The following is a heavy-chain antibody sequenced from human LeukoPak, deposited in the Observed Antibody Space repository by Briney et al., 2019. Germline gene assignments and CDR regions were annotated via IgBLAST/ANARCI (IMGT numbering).Heavy chain of an antibody. CDR1: GVSFDDYY. D-gene: IGHD4-17*01. V-gene: IGHV4-34*01. CDR3: TRMTTGHDY. CDR2: INHSGYT. J-gene: IGHJ4*02. Sequence: SETLSLTCAVSGVSFDDYYWSWVRQAPGKGLEWIGEINHSGYTNDSPSLKSRVPLSTDTSRKQFSLNLRSVTVADESIYYCTRMTTGHDYWGQGTLVTVSS.